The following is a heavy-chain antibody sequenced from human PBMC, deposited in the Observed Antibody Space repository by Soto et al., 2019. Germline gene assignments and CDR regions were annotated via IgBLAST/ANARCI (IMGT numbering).Heavy chain of an antibody. CDR1: GGSISSGGYY. D-gene: IGHD3-3*01. V-gene: IGHV4-31*11. Sequence: PSETLSLTCAVSGGSISSGGYYWSWIRQHPGKGLEWIGYIYYSGSTYYNLSLKSRVTISVDTSKNQFSLKLSSVTAADTAVYYCARDPQKFGSDAFDIWRQRTMVTVPS. J-gene: IGHJ3*02. CDR3: ARDPQKFGSDAFDI. CDR2: IYYSGST.